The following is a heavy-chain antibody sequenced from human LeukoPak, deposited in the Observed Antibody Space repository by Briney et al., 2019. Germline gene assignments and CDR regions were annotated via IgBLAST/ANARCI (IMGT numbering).Heavy chain of an antibody. CDR3: ARVGGYNSPPIL. Sequence: PSETLSLTCTVSGGSTSNYYWSWIRQPPGKGLKWIGYTYYSGSTNYNPSLKSRVTISVDTSKNQFSLKLSSVTAADTAVYYCARVGGYNSPPILWGQGSLVTVSS. CDR1: GGSTSNYY. CDR2: TYYSGST. D-gene: IGHD5-24*01. V-gene: IGHV4-59*01. J-gene: IGHJ4*02.